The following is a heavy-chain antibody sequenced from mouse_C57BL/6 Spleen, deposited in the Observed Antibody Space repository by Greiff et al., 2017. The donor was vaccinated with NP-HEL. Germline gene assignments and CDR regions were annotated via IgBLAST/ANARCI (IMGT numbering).Heavy chain of an antibody. Sequence: VQLQQSGPELVKPGASVKISCKASGYTFTDYYMNWVKQSHGKSLEWIGDINPNTGGTSYNQKFKGTATLTVAKSSSTAYMKLRSLTAGDSAVYYCARGVIYYGYDGELDYWGQGTTLTVSS. J-gene: IGHJ2*01. CDR1: GYTFTDYY. CDR3: ARGVIYYGYDGELDY. V-gene: IGHV1-26*01. CDR2: INPNTGGT. D-gene: IGHD2-2*01.